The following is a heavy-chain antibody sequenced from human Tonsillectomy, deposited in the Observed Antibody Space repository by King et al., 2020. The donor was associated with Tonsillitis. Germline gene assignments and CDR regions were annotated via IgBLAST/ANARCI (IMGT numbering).Heavy chain of an antibody. CDR3: AKSQPRHYYYESSGYYSGDAFDI. CDR2: ISGSGGST. V-gene: IGHV3-23*04. D-gene: IGHD3-22*01. CDR1: GFTFSSYA. Sequence: VQLVESGGGLVQPGGSLRLSCAASGFTFSSYAMSWVRQAPGKGLEWVSAISGSGGSTYYADSVKGRFTISRDNSKNTLYLQMNSLRAEDTAVYYCAKSQPRHYYYESSGYYSGDAFDIWGQGTMVTVSS. J-gene: IGHJ3*02.